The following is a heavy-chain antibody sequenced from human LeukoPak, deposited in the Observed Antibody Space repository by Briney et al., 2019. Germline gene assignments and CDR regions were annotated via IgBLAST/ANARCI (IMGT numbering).Heavy chain of an antibody. V-gene: IGHV1-24*01. Sequence: GASVKVSCKVSGYTLTELSMHWVRQAPGKGLEWMGGFDPEDGETIYAQKFQGRVTMTEDTSTDTAYMELSSLRSEDTAVYYCAIPNMRRYSGSADYFDYWGQGTLVTVSS. J-gene: IGHJ4*02. CDR2: FDPEDGET. D-gene: IGHD1-26*01. CDR1: GYTLTELS. CDR3: AIPNMRRYSGSADYFDY.